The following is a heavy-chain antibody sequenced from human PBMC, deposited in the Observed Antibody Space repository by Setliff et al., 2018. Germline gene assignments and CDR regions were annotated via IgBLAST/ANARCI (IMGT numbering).Heavy chain of an antibody. J-gene: IGHJ6*02. D-gene: IGHD6-19*01. Sequence: KPGGSLRLSCAASGFTFSDAWMNWVRQAPGKGLEWVGRIKSKADGGTADFAAPVKGRFTISRDDSKNTMSLQMNSLKTEDTAVYYCTTSPISSGWHSNFDYNMDVWGQGTTVTVSS. CDR3: TTSPISSGWHSNFDYNMDV. CDR2: IKSKADGGTA. V-gene: IGHV3-15*01. CDR1: GFTFSDAW.